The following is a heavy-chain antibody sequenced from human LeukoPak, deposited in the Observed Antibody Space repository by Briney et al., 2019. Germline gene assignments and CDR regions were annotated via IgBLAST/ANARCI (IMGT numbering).Heavy chain of an antibody. D-gene: IGHD6-19*01. CDR3: ARDGAIAVNWFDP. CDR2: IYYSGST. CDR1: GGSIISSSYY. V-gene: IGHV4-39*07. J-gene: IGHJ5*02. Sequence: SESLSLTCTVSGGSIISSSYYWGWIRQPPGKGLEWIGSIYYSGSTYYNPSLKSRVTISVDTSKNQFSLKLSSVTAADTAVYYCARDGAIAVNWFDPWGQGTLVTVSS.